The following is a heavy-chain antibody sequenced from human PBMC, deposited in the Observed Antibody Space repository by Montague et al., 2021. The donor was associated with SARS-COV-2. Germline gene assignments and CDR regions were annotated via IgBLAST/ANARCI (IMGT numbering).Heavy chain of an antibody. V-gene: IGHV3-7*01. J-gene: IGHJ4*02. Sequence: SLRLSCAASGFTSGDYQMTWVRQAPGKGLQWVANINQDETAKTHVDSVKGRFTIPRDNAKNSLILQMNSLKDEDTAVYYCARSPRGSGTGWLDYWGQGTLVTVSS. D-gene: IGHD3/OR15-3a*01. CDR2: INQDETAK. CDR1: GFTSGDYQ. CDR3: ARSPRGSGTGWLDY.